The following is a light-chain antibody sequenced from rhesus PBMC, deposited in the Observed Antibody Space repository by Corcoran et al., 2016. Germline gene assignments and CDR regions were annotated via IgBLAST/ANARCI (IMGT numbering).Light chain of an antibody. CDR3: QQYHAWNS. CDR2: GAS. V-gene: IGKV3S9*01. CDR1: QSVSSH. Sequence: EIVMTQSPATLSLSPGERATLSRRASQSVSSHVAWYQQKPEQSPRLLIDGASRRATGLPDRCSGRGFGTDFPIIISSLEPEDVGVYSCQQYHAWNSFGQGTKVEI. J-gene: IGKJ2*01.